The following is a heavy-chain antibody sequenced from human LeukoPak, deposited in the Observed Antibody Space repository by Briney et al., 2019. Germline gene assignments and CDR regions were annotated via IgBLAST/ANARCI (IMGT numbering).Heavy chain of an antibody. V-gene: IGHV1-3*01. CDR1: GYTFTSYA. CDR3: ARDHSGYTIFLDY. CDR2: INAGNGNT. J-gene: IGHJ4*02. D-gene: IGHD5-12*01. Sequence: ASVKVSCKASGYTFTSYAMHWVRQAPGQRLEWMGWINAGNGNTKYSQKFQGRVTITRDTSESTAYMELSSLRPEDTAVYYCARDHSGYTIFLDYWGQGTLVTVSS.